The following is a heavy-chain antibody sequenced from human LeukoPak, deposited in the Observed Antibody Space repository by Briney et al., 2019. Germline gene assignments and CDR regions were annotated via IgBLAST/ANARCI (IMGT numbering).Heavy chain of an antibody. J-gene: IGHJ3*02. D-gene: IGHD1-26*01. V-gene: IGHV3-74*01. CDR2: INSDGSST. CDR1: GFTFSTHS. Sequence: GGSLRLSCTASGFTFSTHSMHWVRQAPGKGPVWVSRINSDGSSTRYADSVTGRFTISRDNAKNTVYLQMNSLTGEDTAVYYCARGGVPGAYDIWGQGTMVTVS. CDR3: ARGGVPGAYDI.